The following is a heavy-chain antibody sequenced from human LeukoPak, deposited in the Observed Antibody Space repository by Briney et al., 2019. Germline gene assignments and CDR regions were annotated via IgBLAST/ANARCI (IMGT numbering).Heavy chain of an antibody. Sequence: SVKVSCKASGGTFSSYAISWVRQAPGQGLEWMGGIIPIFGTANYAQKFQGRVTITADESTSTAYMELSGLRSEDTAVYYCARYCSSTSCYGSSFDYWGQGTLVTVSS. J-gene: IGHJ4*02. CDR1: GGTFSSYA. V-gene: IGHV1-69*01. CDR2: IIPIFGTA. CDR3: ARYCSSTSCYGSSFDY. D-gene: IGHD2-2*01.